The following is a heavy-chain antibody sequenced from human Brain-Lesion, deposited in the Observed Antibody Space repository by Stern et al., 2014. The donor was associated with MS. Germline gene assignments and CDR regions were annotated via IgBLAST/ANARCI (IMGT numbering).Heavy chain of an antibody. Sequence: MQLVQSGGDLVQPGRSLRLSCAAFGFTFDDYAMHWVRQGPGKGLEWVAGISWNSGTIGYADSVKGRFTTSRDNAYSSLYLQMNSLRPEDTALYYCARDITGSSAYFDYWGQGTLVTVSS. V-gene: IGHV3-9*01. D-gene: IGHD1-14*01. CDR2: ISWNSGTI. CDR3: ARDITGSSAYFDY. CDR1: GFTFDDYA. J-gene: IGHJ4*02.